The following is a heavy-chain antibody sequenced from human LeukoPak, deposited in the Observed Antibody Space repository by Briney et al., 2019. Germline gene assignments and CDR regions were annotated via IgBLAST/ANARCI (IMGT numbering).Heavy chain of an antibody. CDR1: GFTFSSYA. CDR3: AKTPLDWNYGIPYYFDY. J-gene: IGHJ4*02. CDR2: ISGSLGVT. D-gene: IGHD1-7*01. Sequence: GGSLRLSCAASGFTFSSYAMSWVRQAPGKGLEWVSIISGSLGVTNYGDSVKDRFTISRDNSKNTLYLQMNSLRAEDTAVYYCAKTPLDWNYGIPYYFDYWGQGTLVTVSS. V-gene: IGHV3-23*01.